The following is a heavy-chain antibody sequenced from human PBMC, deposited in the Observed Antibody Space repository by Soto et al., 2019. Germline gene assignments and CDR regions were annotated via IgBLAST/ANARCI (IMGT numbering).Heavy chain of an antibody. CDR2: IYWDDDK. J-gene: IGHJ6*02. CDR3: THSRCGGDCLQSYSSHYYYGMDV. D-gene: IGHD2-21*02. Sequence: QITLMESGPTLVKPTQTLTLTCTFSGFSLSTGGVGVGWIRQTPGKALEWLALIYWDDDKRYSPSLRSRLTITKDTSKNQVVLTMTNMDPVDTATYYCTHSRCGGDCLQSYSSHYYYGMDVWGQGTTVTVSS. V-gene: IGHV2-5*02. CDR1: GFSLSTGGVG.